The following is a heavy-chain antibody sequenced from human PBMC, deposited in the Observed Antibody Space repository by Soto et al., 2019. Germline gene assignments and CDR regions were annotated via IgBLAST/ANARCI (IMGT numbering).Heavy chain of an antibody. D-gene: IGHD3-3*01. CDR3: ARDQTYDLWSGYAFDI. J-gene: IGHJ3*02. CDR2: INPNSGGT. V-gene: IGHV1-2*02. CDR1: RDTFTGYY. Sequence: ASVKVSCQASRDTFTGYYMHWVRQAPGQGLEWMGWINPNSGGTNYAQKFQGRVTMTRDTSISTAYMELSRLRSDDTAVYYCARDQTYDLWSGYAFDIWGQGTMVTVSS.